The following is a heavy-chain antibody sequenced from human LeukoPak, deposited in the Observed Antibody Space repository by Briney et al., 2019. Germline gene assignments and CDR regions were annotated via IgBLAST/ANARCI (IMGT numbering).Heavy chain of an antibody. CDR2: MDYSGST. CDR1: GGSISSGGYY. V-gene: IGHV4-31*03. J-gene: IGHJ5*02. D-gene: IGHD2-2*02. Sequence: SETLFLTCTVSGGSISSGGYYWSWIRQHPGKGLEWIAYMDYSGSTHYNPSLKSRITISVDTSKNQFFLRLSSVTDADTAVYYCARYCSSTSCNTWFDPWGQGTLVTVSS. CDR3: ARYCSSTSCNTWFDP.